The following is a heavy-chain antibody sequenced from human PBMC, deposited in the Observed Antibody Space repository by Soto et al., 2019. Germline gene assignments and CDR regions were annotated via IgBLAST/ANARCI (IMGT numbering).Heavy chain of an antibody. J-gene: IGHJ6*02. CDR3: ARDLTADYGSGSYYNYYSYGMDV. D-gene: IGHD3-10*01. CDR1: GFTFSSYS. Sequence: GGSLRLSCAASGFTFSSYSMNWVRQAPGKGLEWVSYISSSNSTIYYADSVKGRFTISRDNAKNSLYLQMNSLRDEDTAVYYCARDLTADYGSGSYYNYYSYGMDVWGQGTPVTVSS. V-gene: IGHV3-48*02. CDR2: ISSSNSTI.